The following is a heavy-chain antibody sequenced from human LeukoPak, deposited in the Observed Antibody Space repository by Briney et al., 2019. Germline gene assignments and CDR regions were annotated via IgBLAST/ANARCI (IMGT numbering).Heavy chain of an antibody. V-gene: IGHV4-34*01. Sequence: PSETLSLTCAVYGGSFSGDYWSCIRQPPGKGLEWIGEINHSGSTNYNPSLKSRVTISVDTSKNQFSLKLSSVTAADTAVYYCAHRDNWGQGTLVTVSS. J-gene: IGHJ4*02. CDR1: GGSFSGDY. CDR3: AHRDN. CDR2: INHSGST.